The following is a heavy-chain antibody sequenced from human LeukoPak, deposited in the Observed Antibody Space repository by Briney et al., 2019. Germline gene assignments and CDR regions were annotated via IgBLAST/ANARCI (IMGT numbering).Heavy chain of an antibody. V-gene: IGHV1-2*04. D-gene: IGHD6-19*01. CDR1: GYTFTGYY. CDR3: ARSPTPYSSGRYYYYYGMDV. Sequence: ASVKVSCKASGYTFTGYYMHWVRQAPGQGLEWMGWINPNSGGTNYAQKFQGWVTMTRDTSISTAYMELSRLGSDDTAVYYCARSPTPYSSGRYYYYYGMDVWDQGTTVTVSS. CDR2: INPNSGGT. J-gene: IGHJ6*02.